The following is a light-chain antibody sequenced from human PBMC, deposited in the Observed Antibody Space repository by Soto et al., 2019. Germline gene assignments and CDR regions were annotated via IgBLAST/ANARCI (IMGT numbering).Light chain of an antibody. V-gene: IGKV3-20*01. CDR3: QQYGDSPLT. CDR1: QSVSSSY. Sequence: EIVMTQSPATLSVCTGERATLSLRSSQSVSSSYLAWYQQKNGQAPRLLIYAASTRAAAVPDRFTGSGYGTDFDLTISRLETEDFGVYYCQQYGDSPLTSGPGTKVDIK. CDR2: AAS. J-gene: IGKJ3*01.